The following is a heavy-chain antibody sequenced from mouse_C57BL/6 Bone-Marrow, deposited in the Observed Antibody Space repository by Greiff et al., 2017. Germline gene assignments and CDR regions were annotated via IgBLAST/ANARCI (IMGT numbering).Heavy chain of an antibody. CDR3: ARDHYGSAMDY. Sequence: EVKLQESGPGLVKPSQSLSLTCSVTGYSITSGYYWNWIRQFPGNKLEWMGYISYDGSNNYNPSLNNRISITRDTSKNQFFLKLNSVTTEDTATYYCARDHYGSAMDYWGQGTSVTVSS. CDR2: ISYDGSN. J-gene: IGHJ4*01. D-gene: IGHD1-1*01. V-gene: IGHV3-6*01. CDR1: GYSITSGYY.